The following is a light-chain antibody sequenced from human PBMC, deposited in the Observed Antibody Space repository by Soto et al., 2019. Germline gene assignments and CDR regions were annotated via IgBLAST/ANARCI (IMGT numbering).Light chain of an antibody. CDR2: FNT. V-gene: IGLV1-40*01. CDR1: SSNIGASSD. CDR3: QSFDSSRSVWI. Sequence: QSVLTQPPSVSGAPGQRVTISCAGSSSNIGASSDVHWYQQVPGTAPKLLIYFNTNRPSGVPDRFSGSKSGTSASLAIAGLQAEDEADYYCQSFDSSRSVWIFGGGTKVTVL. J-gene: IGLJ2*01.